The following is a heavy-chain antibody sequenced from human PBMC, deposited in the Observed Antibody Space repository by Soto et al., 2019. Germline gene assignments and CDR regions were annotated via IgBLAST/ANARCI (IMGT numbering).Heavy chain of an antibody. CDR1: CGSIISGAYY. J-gene: IGHJ6*02. V-gene: IGHV4-31*11. CDR3: ARDPSVSMVRGIIAHGLDV. CDR2: IYNSGST. D-gene: IGHD3-10*01. Sequence: SETLSLTCAFSCGSIISGAYYWAWNPPHPGRDLEWIGYIYNSGSTSYNPCLKSRVTISVDTSKNQFSLRLSSVTAADTAVYYCARDPSVSMVRGIIAHGLDVWGQGTTVTVSS.